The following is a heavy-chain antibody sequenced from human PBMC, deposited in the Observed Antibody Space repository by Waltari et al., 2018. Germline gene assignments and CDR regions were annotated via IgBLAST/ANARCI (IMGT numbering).Heavy chain of an antibody. V-gene: IGHV4-38-2*01. CDR3: ARGVKATSTIRLIFSWFDP. CDR2: IYTSGST. CDR1: GDSISSDYY. Sequence: QVQLQESGPGLVKPSETLSLTCAVSGDSISSDYYWGWIRQPPGKGLEWIGTIYTSGSTSYNPSLKSRVIISVDTSKNQFFMNLWSVTAADAAVYYCARGVKATSTIRLIFSWFDPWGQGTLVTVSS. J-gene: IGHJ5*02. D-gene: IGHD3-3*01.